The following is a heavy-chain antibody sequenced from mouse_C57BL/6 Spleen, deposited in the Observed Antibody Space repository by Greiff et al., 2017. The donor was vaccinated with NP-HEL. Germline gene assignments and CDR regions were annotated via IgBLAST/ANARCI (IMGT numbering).Heavy chain of an antibody. CDR1: GFTFSDYG. Sequence: EVNVVESGGGLVKPGGSLKLSCAASGFTFSDYGMHWVRQAPEKGLEWVAYINSGSSTIYYAETVKGRFTISRDNARKALFLPMTSLRSEDTAMYYCARGDGNYEGRVDYWGQGTTLTVSS. V-gene: IGHV5-17*01. CDR3: ARGDGNYEGRVDY. CDR2: INSGSSTI. J-gene: IGHJ2*01. D-gene: IGHD2-1*01.